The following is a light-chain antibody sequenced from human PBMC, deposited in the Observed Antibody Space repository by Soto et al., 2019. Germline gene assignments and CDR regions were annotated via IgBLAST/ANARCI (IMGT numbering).Light chain of an antibody. Sequence: QSVLTQPPSASATPGQRVSISCSGSRSNIGSNYVYWYQQLPGAAPRLLMDSNNQRPSGVPGRFSVSKSGTSASLAISGLRSEDEADYYCAAWDDNLSGGVFGGGTKLTVL. CDR1: RSNIGSNY. CDR2: SNN. J-gene: IGLJ3*02. CDR3: AAWDDNLSGGV. V-gene: IGLV1-47*02.